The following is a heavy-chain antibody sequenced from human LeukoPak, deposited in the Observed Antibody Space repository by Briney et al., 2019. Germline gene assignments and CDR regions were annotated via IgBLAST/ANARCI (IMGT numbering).Heavy chain of an antibody. D-gene: IGHD1-1*01. CDR3: ARGPSGHRSDFDY. J-gene: IGHJ4*02. Sequence: ASVKVSCKASGYTFSNYDINWVRQATEQGLEWMAWMNPSSGNTAYAQKFQGRVTLTRDTSIDTAYMELSSLRSEDTAVYYCARGPSGHRSDFDYWGQGTLVTVSS. CDR1: GYTFSNYD. V-gene: IGHV1-8*02. CDR2: MNPSSGNT.